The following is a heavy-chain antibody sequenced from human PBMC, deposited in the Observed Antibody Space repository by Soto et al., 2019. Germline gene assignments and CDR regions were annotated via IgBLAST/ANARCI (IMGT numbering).Heavy chain of an antibody. CDR1: GFTFSTYA. J-gene: IGHJ6*02. Sequence: PGGSLRLSCAASGFTFSTYAMSWVRQAPGKGLEWVSVISGSGDSTNYAESVKGRFTISRDNSKNTMYLQMNSLRAEDTAVYYCARIRHYDFWSGYWYYYYGMDVWGQGTTVTVSS. V-gene: IGHV3-23*01. D-gene: IGHD3-3*01. CDR3: ARIRHYDFWSGYWYYYYGMDV. CDR2: ISGSGDST.